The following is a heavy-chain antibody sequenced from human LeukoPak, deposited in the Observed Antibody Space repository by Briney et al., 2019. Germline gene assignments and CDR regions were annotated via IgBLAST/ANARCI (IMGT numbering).Heavy chain of an antibody. CDR2: INPSGGST. CDR1: GYTFTSYY. CDR3: ARQSGAPWGELEHFDY. V-gene: IGHV1-46*01. J-gene: IGHJ4*02. Sequence: ASVKVSCKASGYTFTSYYMHWVRQAPGQGLEWMGIINPSGGSTSYAQKFQGRVTMTRDTSTSTVYMELSSLRSEDTAVYYCARQSGAPWGELEHFDYWGQGTLVTVSS. D-gene: IGHD3-16*01.